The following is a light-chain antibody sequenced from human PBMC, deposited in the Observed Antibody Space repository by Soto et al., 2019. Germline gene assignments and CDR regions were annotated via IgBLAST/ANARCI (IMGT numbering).Light chain of an antibody. CDR1: SSNIGNNY. J-gene: IGLJ2*01. V-gene: IGLV1-51*01. CDR2: DSN. Sequence: QSVLTQPPSVSAAPGQKVTISCSESSSNIGNNYVSWYQQLPGTAPKLLIYDSNKRPSGIPDRFSGSKSGTSATLGITGLQTWDEADYYCGTLDSSLSAVVFGGGTKLTVL. CDR3: GTLDSSLSAVV.